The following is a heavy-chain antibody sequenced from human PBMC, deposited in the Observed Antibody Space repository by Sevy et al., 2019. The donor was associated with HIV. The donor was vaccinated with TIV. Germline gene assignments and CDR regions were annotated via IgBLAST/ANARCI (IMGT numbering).Heavy chain of an antibody. Sequence: GGSLRLSCAASGFTFSSYWMNWVRQAPGKGLEWVANIKQDGSEKYYVDSVKGRCTISRDNAKNSMQLQMNSLGAEDTAVYYCARAWAAAASYWGQGTLVTVSS. CDR2: IKQDGSEK. CDR3: ARAWAAAASY. D-gene: IGHD6-25*01. V-gene: IGHV3-7*01. CDR1: GFTFSSYW. J-gene: IGHJ4*02.